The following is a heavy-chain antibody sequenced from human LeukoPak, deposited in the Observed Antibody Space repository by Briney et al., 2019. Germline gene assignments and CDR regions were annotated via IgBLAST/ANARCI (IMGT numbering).Heavy chain of an antibody. CDR1: GGSISTYY. Sequence: SETLSLTCTVSGGSISTYYWSWLRQPPGKGLEWIGHIYNSGSTNYSPSLKSRVTISVDTSKNQFSLKLSSVTAADTAVYYCARFKRAGGWSYFDYWGQGTLVTVSS. D-gene: IGHD6-19*01. V-gene: IGHV4-59*01. CDR2: IYNSGST. J-gene: IGHJ4*02. CDR3: ARFKRAGGWSYFDY.